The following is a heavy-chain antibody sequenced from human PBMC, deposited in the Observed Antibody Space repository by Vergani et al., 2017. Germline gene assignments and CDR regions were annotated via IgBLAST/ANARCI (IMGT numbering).Heavy chain of an antibody. J-gene: IGHJ6*02. Sequence: QVQLVQSGAEVKKPGASVKVSCKASGYTFTGYYMHWVRQAPGQGLEWMGWINPNSGGTNDAQKFQGRVTMTRDTSLSTAYMELSRLRSDDTAGYYCARDITMVRGVKFSYYYGMDVGGQGTTVTVSS. CDR3: ARDITMVRGVKFSYYYGMDV. CDR2: INPNSGGT. D-gene: IGHD3-10*01. CDR1: GYTFTGYY. V-gene: IGHV1-2*02.